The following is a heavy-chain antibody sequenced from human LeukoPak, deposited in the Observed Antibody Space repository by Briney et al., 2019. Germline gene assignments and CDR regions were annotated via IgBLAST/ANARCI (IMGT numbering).Heavy chain of an antibody. CDR2: ISYDGSNK. CDR3: ARGFLEWLLSYGMDV. CDR1: GFTFSSYA. V-gene: IGHV3-30-3*01. J-gene: IGHJ6*02. D-gene: IGHD3-3*01. Sequence: GGSLRPSCAASGFTFSSYAMHWVRQAPGKGLEWVAVISYDGSNKYYADSVKGRFTISRDNSKNTLYLQMNSLRAEDTAVYYCARGFLEWLLSYGMDVWGQGTTVTVSS.